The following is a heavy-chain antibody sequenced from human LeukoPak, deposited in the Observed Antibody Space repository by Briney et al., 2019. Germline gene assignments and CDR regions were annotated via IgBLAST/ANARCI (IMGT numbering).Heavy chain of an antibody. CDR3: ARVPGYSSGWYEERGGVDP. J-gene: IGHJ5*02. CDR1: GGSFSGYY. V-gene: IGHV4-34*01. D-gene: IGHD6-19*01. Sequence: SETLSLTCAVYGGSFSGYYWSWIRQPPGKGLEWIGEINHSGSTNYNPSPKSRVTISVDTSKNQFSLKLSSVTAADTAVYYCARVPGYSSGWYEERGGVDPWGQGTLVTVSS. CDR2: INHSGST.